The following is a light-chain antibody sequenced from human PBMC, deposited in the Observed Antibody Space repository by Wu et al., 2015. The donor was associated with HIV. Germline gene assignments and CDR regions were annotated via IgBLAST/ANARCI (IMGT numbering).Light chain of an antibody. J-gene: IGKJ3*01. CDR1: QGVSRY. Sequence: DIQLTQSPSFLSASVRDRVTITCRASQGVSRYLAWYQQKPGKAPKLLIYAASTLQSGVPSRFSGSGSGTEFTLTISSLQPEDFATYYCQQLNSYPRVTFGPWDPKWIS. CDR3: QQLNSYPRVT. CDR2: AAS. V-gene: IGKV1-9*01.